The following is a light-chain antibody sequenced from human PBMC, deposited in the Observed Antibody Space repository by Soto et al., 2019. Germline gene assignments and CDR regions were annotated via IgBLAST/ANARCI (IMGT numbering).Light chain of an antibody. J-gene: IGLJ3*02. V-gene: IGLV1-47*01. Sequence: QSVLTQPPSASGTPGQRVTISCSGSSSNIGSNYVYWYQQLPGTAPKLLIYRNNQRPSGVPDRFSGSISGTSASLAISGLRSEDEADYYCAAWDDSLGGRVFGGGTKLTVL. CDR1: SSNIGSNY. CDR3: AAWDDSLGGRV. CDR2: RNN.